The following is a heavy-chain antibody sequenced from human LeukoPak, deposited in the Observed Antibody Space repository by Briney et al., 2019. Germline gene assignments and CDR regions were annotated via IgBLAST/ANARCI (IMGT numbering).Heavy chain of an antibody. J-gene: IGHJ4*02. CDR3: ASGTEYCSGGSCSRYFDY. V-gene: IGHV4-34*01. Sequence: KPSETLSLTCAVYGGSFSGYYWSWIRQPPGKGLEWIGEINHSGSTNYNPSLKSRVTISVDTSKNQFSLKLSSVTAADTAVYYCASGTEYCSGGSCSRYFDYWGQGTLVTVSS. CDR2: INHSGST. D-gene: IGHD2-15*01. CDR1: GGSFSGYY.